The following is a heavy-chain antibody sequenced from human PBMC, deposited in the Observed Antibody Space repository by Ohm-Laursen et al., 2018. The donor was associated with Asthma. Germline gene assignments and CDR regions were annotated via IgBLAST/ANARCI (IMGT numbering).Heavy chain of an antibody. Sequence: SLRLSCAASGFSFSNYDVHWVRQAPGKGLEWVAVTSVDGTIKIYTDSVKGRFAISRDNSKDTLYLHMNSLRPEDTAMYYCARDQIGGSPDYFDAWGQGTLVTISS. CDR3: ARDQIGGSPDYFDA. V-gene: IGHV3-30*09. CDR1: GFSFSNYD. CDR2: TSVDGTIK. J-gene: IGHJ4*02. D-gene: IGHD3-3*01.